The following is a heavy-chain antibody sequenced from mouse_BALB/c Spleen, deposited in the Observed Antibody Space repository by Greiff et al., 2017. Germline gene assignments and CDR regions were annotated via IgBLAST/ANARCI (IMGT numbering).Heavy chain of an antibody. CDR3: ARGDITTVVAVDY. CDR2: INPYNGDT. D-gene: IGHD1-1*01. V-gene: IGHV1-20*02. Sequence: VQLQQSGPELVKPGASVKISCKASGYSFTGYFMNWVMQSHGKSLEWIGRINPYNGDTFYNQKFKGKATLTVDKSSSTAHMELRSLASEDSAVYYCARGDITTVVAVDYWGQGTTLTVSS. CDR1: GYSFTGYF. J-gene: IGHJ2*01.